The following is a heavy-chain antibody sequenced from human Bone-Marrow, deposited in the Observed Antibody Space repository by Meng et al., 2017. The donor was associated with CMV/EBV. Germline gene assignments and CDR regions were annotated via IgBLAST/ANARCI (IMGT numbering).Heavy chain of an antibody. D-gene: IGHD6-19*01. CDR2: IYYSGST. CDR1: GGSISSSSYY. Sequence: SETLSLTCTVSGGSISSSSYYWGWIRQPPGKGLEWIGSIYYSGSTYYNPSLKSRVTISVDTSKNQFSLKLSSVTAADTAVYYCARVGSSGWKRYFDYWGQGTLVTVLL. V-gene: IGHV4-39*07. J-gene: IGHJ4*02. CDR3: ARVGSSGWKRYFDY.